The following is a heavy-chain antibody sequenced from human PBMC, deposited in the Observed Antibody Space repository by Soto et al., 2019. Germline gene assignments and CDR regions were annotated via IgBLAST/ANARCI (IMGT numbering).Heavy chain of an antibody. CDR3: ARQYCSGGSCYWGGLGYGMDV. V-gene: IGHV1-46*01. J-gene: IGHJ6*02. CDR1: GYTFTTYY. D-gene: IGHD2-15*01. CDR2: IIPSGGST. Sequence: ASVKVSCKASGYTFTTYYMHWVRQAPGQGLEWMGTIIPSGGSTNYNPSLKSRVTISVDKSKNQFSLKLSSVTAADTAVYYCARQYCSGGSCYWGGLGYGMDVWGQGTTVTVSS.